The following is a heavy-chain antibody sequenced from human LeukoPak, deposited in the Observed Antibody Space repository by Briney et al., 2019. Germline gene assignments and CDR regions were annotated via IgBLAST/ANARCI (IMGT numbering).Heavy chain of an antibody. CDR2: ISAYNGNT. CDR3: ARGEMGYYYDSAGY. D-gene: IGHD3-22*01. Sequence: ASVKVSCKASGYTFISYGISWVRQAPGQGLEWMGWISAYNGNTNYAQKFQGRVTMTKDTSTSTAYMELRSLRSDDTAVYYCARGEMGYYYDSAGYWGQGTLVTVSS. J-gene: IGHJ4*02. V-gene: IGHV1-18*01. CDR1: GYTFISYG.